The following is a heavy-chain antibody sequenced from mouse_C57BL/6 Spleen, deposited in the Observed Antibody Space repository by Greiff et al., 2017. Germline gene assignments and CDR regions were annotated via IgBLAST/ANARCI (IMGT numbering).Heavy chain of an antibody. CDR3: ARSGYDYDGGYVDV. CDR1: GYAFSSYW. D-gene: IGHD2-4*01. V-gene: IGHV1-80*01. CDR2: IYPGDGDT. Sequence: QVQLKESGAELVKPGASVKISCKASGYAFSSYWMNWVKQRPGKGLEWIGQIYPGDGDTNYNGKFKGKATLTADKSSSTAYMQLSSLTSEDSAVYFCARSGYDYDGGYVDVWGTGTTVTVSS. J-gene: IGHJ1*03.